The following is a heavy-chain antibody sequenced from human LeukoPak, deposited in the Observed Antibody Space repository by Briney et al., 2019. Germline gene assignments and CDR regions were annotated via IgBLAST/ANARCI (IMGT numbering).Heavy chain of an antibody. CDR3: ARGWDSLYYFDY. CDR1: GYTFTGYH. CDR2: INPNSGGT. Sequence: ASVKVSCKASGYTFTGYHMHWVRQAPGQGLEWMGWINPNSGGTNYAPKFQGRVTMTRDTSISTAYMELSRLRSDDTAVYYCARGWDSLYYFDYWGQGTLVTVSS. D-gene: IGHD1-26*01. J-gene: IGHJ4*02. V-gene: IGHV1-2*02.